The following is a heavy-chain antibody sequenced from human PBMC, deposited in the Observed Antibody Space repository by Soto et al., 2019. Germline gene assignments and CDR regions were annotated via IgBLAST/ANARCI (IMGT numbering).Heavy chain of an antibody. Sequence: TLSLTCAVPVGSTSSGGYSWSWIRHPPGKGLEWIGYIYHSGSTYYNPSLKSRVTISVDRSKNQFSLKLSSVTAADTAVYYCARVPDRWGQGTLVTVSS. CDR3: ARVPDR. CDR1: VGSTSSGGYS. CDR2: IYHSGST. D-gene: IGHD2-2*01. V-gene: IGHV4-30-2*01. J-gene: IGHJ5*02.